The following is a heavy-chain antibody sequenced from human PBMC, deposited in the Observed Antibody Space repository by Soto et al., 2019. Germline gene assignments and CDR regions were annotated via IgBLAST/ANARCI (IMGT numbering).Heavy chain of an antibody. CDR3: AADCSSTSCYTYYYYGMDV. D-gene: IGHD2-2*02. V-gene: IGHV1-58*01. CDR2: IVVGSGNT. CDR1: GFTFTSSA. Sequence: SVKVSCKASGFTFTSSAVQWVRQARGQRLEWIGWIVVGSGNTNYAQKFQERVTITRDMSTSTAYMELSSLRSEDTAVYYCAADCSSTSCYTYYYYGMDVWGQGTTVTVS. J-gene: IGHJ6*02.